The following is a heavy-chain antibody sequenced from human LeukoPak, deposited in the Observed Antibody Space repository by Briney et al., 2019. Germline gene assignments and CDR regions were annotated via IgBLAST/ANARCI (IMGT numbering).Heavy chain of an antibody. CDR3: AKELLGVGRPDYFDY. CDR1: GFTFSSYA. CDR2: ISGSGGST. Sequence: GGSLRLSYAASGFTFSSYAMSWVRQAPGKGLEWVSAISGSGGSTYYADSVKGRFTISRDNSKNTLYLQMNSLRAEDTAVYYCAKELLGVGRPDYFDYWGQGTLVTVSS. J-gene: IGHJ4*02. D-gene: IGHD3-10*01. V-gene: IGHV3-23*01.